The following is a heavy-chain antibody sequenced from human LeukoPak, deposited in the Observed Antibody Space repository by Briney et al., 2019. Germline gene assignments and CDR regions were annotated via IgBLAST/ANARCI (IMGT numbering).Heavy chain of an antibody. J-gene: IGHJ3*02. V-gene: IGHV3-21*01. CDR2: ISSSSSYI. CDR3: ARVSSSGTDAFDI. D-gene: IGHD1-26*01. CDR1: GFTFSSYS. Sequence: PGGSLRLSXAASGFTFSSYSMNWVRQAPGKGLEWVSSISSSSSYIYYADSVKGRFTISRDNAKNSLYLQMNSLRAEDTAVYYCARVSSSGTDAFDIWGQGTMVTVSS.